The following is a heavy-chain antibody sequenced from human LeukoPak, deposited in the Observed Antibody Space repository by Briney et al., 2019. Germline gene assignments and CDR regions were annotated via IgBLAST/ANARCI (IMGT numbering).Heavy chain of an antibody. D-gene: IGHD4-11*01. J-gene: IGHJ3*02. CDR2: ISSSGSTI. CDR1: GFSFSSYS. CDR3: AREAPMTTKHDAFDI. Sequence: GGSLRLSCAASGFSFSSYSMNWVRQAPGKGLEWVSSISSSGSTIYYADSVKGRFATTRDNTKNSLYLQMNSLRAEDTAVYYCAREAPMTTKHDAFDIGGQGTMVTVSS. V-gene: IGHV3-48*04.